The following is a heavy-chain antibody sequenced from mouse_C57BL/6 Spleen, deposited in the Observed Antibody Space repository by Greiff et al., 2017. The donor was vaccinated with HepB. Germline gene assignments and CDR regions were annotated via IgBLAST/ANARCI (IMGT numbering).Heavy chain of an antibody. CDR1: GYTFTSYW. CDR3: ARGGGLIDDYDGAYLYFDV. CDR2: IYPGSGST. D-gene: IGHD2-4*01. V-gene: IGHV1-55*01. Sequence: QVQLQQPGAELVKPGASVKMSCKASGYTFTSYWITWVKQRPGQGLEWIGDIYPGSGSTNYNEKFKSKATLTVDTSASTAYMQLSSLTSEDSAVYYGARGGGLIDDYDGAYLYFDVWGTGTTVTVSS. J-gene: IGHJ1*03.